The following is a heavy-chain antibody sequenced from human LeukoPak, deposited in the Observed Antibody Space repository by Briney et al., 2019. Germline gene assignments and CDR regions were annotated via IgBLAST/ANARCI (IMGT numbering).Heavy chain of an antibody. Sequence: PGGSLRLSCAASGFTFSTYAMSWVRQAPGKGLGWVSTISESGSNTYYADSVKGRFTISRDNSKNTLFLQMNSLRAEDTAVYYCARDPGSSWYENWFDAWGQGTLVTVSS. CDR1: GFTFSTYA. D-gene: IGHD6-13*01. CDR2: ISESGSNT. J-gene: IGHJ5*02. CDR3: ARDPGSSWYENWFDA. V-gene: IGHV3-23*01.